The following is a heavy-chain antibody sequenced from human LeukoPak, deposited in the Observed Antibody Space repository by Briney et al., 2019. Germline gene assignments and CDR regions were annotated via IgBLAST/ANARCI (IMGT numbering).Heavy chain of an antibody. D-gene: IGHD5-12*01. J-gene: IGHJ6*03. CDR2: IYYSGST. CDR1: GGSISSHY. Sequence: SETLSLTCTVSGGSISSHYWSWIRQPPGKGLEWIGYIYYSGSTNYNPSLKSRVTISVDTSKNQFSLKLSSVTAAGTAVYYCASAGYSGYDHYYYYYMDAWGKGTTVTVSS. CDR3: ASAGYSGYDHYYYYYMDA. V-gene: IGHV4-59*11.